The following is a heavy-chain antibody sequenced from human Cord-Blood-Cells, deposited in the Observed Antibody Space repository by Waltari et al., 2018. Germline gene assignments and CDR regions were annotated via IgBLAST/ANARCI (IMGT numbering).Heavy chain of an antibody. J-gene: IGHJ4*02. Sequence: QVQLQESGPGLVKPSETLSLTCTVSGGSISSYYWSWIRQPPGKGPEWVGYIYYSGSTTYNPSLKSRVTISVDTSKNQFSRKLSAVTAADTAVYYCARGWGADYWGQGTLVTVSS. CDR1: GGSISSYY. CDR2: IYYSGST. V-gene: IGHV4-59*01. D-gene: IGHD7-27*01. CDR3: ARGWGADY.